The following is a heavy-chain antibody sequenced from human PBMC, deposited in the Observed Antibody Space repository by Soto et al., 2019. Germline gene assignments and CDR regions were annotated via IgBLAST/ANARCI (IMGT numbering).Heavy chain of an antibody. Sequence: PGGSLRLSCAASGFTFDDYTMHWVRRAPGKGLEWVSLISWDGGSTDYADSVKGRFTISRDNSKNSLYLQMNSLRPEDTALYYCAKDMGGSSYYYYGLDVWGQGTTVTVSS. J-gene: IGHJ6*02. CDR3: AKDMGGSSYYYYGLDV. CDR2: ISWDGGST. V-gene: IGHV3-43*01. D-gene: IGHD1-26*01. CDR1: GFTFDDYT.